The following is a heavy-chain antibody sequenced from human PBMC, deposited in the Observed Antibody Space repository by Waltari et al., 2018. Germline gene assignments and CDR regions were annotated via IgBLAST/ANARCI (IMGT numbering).Heavy chain of an antibody. CDR3: ARALVQGVIVYLGDF. CDR2: INPYSGDT. J-gene: IGHJ4*02. V-gene: IGHV1-2*06. Sequence: QVQLAQSGAEVKKPGASVKVSCKASGYTFTASFLHWVRQAPGQGLEWMGRINPYSGDTDLAQKFQGRVTMTRDTSIDTVYMELSRLSFDDTAVYYCARALVQGVIVYLGDFWGQGTLVTVSS. D-gene: IGHD3-10*01. CDR1: GYTFTASF.